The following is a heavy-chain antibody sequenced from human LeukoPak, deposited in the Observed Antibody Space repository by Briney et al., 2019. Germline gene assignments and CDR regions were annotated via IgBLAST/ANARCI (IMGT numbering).Heavy chain of an antibody. V-gene: IGHV3-30-3*01. J-gene: IGHJ4*02. CDR3: ARDHRGTMVRGSPHFDY. D-gene: IGHD3-10*01. CDR2: ISYDGSNK. Sequence: GGSLRLSCAASGFTVSSNYMSWVRQAPGKGLEWVAVISYDGSNKYYADSVKGRFTISRDNSKNTLYLQMNSLRAEDTAVYYCARDHRGTMVRGSPHFDYWGQGTLVTVSS. CDR1: GFTVSSNY.